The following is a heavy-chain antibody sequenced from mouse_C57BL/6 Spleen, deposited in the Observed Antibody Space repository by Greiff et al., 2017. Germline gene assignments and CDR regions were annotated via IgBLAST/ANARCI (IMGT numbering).Heavy chain of an antibody. Sequence: QVQLQQSGAELVRPGSSVKLSCKASGYTFTSYWMDWVKQRPGQGLEWIGNIYPSDSETHYNQKFKDKATLTVDKSSSTAYMQLSSLTSEDSAVYYCARSSYYGSSPYYAMDYWGQGTSVTVSS. V-gene: IGHV1-61*01. J-gene: IGHJ4*01. CDR2: IYPSDSET. CDR3: ARSSYYGSSPYYAMDY. CDR1: GYTFTSYW. D-gene: IGHD1-1*01.